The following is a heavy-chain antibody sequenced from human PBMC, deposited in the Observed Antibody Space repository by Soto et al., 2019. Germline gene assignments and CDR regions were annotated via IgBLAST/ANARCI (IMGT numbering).Heavy chain of an antibody. V-gene: IGHV4-30-2*03. CDR3: ARQVVDGTLAGAGSFDY. CDR2: IYHSGST. J-gene: IGHJ4*02. CDR1: GGSISSGGYS. Sequence: SETLSLTCAVSGGSISSGGYSWSWTRQPPGKGLEWIGYIYHSGSTYYNPSLKGRVTISVDTSDNQFSLKLSSVTAADTAVYYCARQVVDGTLAGAGSFDYWGQGTLVTVSS. D-gene: IGHD3-10*01.